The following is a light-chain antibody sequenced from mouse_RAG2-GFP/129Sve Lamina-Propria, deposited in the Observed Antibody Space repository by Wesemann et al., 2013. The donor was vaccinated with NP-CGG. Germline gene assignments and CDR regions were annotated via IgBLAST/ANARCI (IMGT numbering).Light chain of an antibody. CDR1: QNVGTA. Sequence: DIVMTQSQKFMSTTVGDRVSITCKASQNVGTAVAWYQQKPGQSPKLLIYWASTRHTGVPDRFTGSGSGTDITLTISNMQSEDLADYFCQQYSSSPLTFGGGTKLEIK. J-gene: IGKJ2*01. V-gene: IGKV6-23*01. CDR2: WAS. CDR3: QQYSSSPLT.